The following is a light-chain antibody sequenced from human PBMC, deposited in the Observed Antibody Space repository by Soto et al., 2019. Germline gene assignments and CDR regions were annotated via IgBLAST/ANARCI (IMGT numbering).Light chain of an antibody. CDR2: DVS. J-gene: IGLJ1*01. CDR3: SSYTSSLAYV. V-gene: IGLV2-14*01. CDR1: SSDVGGYNY. Sequence: QSALTQPASVSGSPGQSITISCTGTSSDVGGYNYVSWYQQHPGKAPKLMIYDVSNRPSGVSNRFSGSKSGNTASLTISGLQAEDEADYYCSSYTSSLAYVFGTGTKGTVL.